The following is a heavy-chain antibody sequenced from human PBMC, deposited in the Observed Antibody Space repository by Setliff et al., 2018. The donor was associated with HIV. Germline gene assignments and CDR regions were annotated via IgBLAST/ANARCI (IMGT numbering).Heavy chain of an antibody. V-gene: IGHV4-59*08. CDR1: GGSIRNYY. J-gene: IGHJ2*01. CDR2: IYYSGST. CDR3: ARQVDTVVRGVRALAHFGL. D-gene: IGHD3-10*01. Sequence: SETLSLTCTVSGGSIRNYYWSWIRQPPGKGLEWIGYIYYSGSTNYNPSLKSRVTMSIDTSKHQFSLKLSSVTAADTAAYYCARQVDTVVRGVRALAHFGLWGRGTLVTVSS.